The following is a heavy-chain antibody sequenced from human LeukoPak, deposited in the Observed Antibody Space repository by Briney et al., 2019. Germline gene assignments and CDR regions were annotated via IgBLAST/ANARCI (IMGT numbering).Heavy chain of an antibody. V-gene: IGHV5-51*01. CDR3: ARLKTGNYVYY. CDR1: GYIFTNFG. D-gene: IGHD3-10*02. J-gene: IGHJ4*02. Sequence: GESLKISCQGSGYIFTNFGIAWVRQMPGKGLEWMGIIYPGDSDIRYSPSFQGQVIISADKFIRTAYLQWSSLKASDPAIYFCARLKTGNYVYYWGQGTLVTVAS. CDR2: IYPGDSDI.